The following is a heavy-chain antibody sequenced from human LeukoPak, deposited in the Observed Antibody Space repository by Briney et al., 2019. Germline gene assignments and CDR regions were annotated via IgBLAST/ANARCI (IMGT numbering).Heavy chain of an antibody. Sequence: SGGSLRLSCAASGFTFSSYAMSWVRQAPGKGLEWVSAISGSGGSTYYADSVKGRFTISRDNSKNTLYLQMNSLRAEDTAVYYCAKDLNIVVVPAAYYYYYGMDVWGQGTTVTVSS. V-gene: IGHV3-23*01. CDR1: GFTFSSYA. CDR2: ISGSGGST. D-gene: IGHD2-2*01. J-gene: IGHJ6*02. CDR3: AKDLNIVVVPAAYYYYYGMDV.